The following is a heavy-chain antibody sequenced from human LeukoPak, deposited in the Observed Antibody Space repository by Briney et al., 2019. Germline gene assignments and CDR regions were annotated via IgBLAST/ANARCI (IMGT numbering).Heavy chain of an antibody. CDR1: HDSFISYY. CDR3: ARDEGIAAQFDY. D-gene: IGHD6-6*01. CDR2: IYSSGNT. Sequence: PSETLSLTCTVSHDSFISYYWNWIRQPPGKGLEWIGYIYSSGNTDYNPALKSRVTMSMDTSRNQFSLKLRSVTAADTAIYYRARDEGIAAQFDYWGQGALVTVSS. J-gene: IGHJ4*02. V-gene: IGHV4-59*12.